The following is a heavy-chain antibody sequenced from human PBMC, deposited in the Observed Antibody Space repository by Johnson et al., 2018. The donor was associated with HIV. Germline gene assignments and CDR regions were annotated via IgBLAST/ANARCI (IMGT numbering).Heavy chain of an antibody. J-gene: IGHJ3*02. V-gene: IGHV3-21*05. Sequence: APGKGLEWVSYISSSGSHKFYADSVKGRFTISRDHSKNTLYLQMNSLRADDTAVYYCARSRQVGTPDAFDIWGQGTMVTVSS. D-gene: IGHD1-14*01. CDR2: ISSSGSHK. CDR3: ARSRQVGTPDAFDI.